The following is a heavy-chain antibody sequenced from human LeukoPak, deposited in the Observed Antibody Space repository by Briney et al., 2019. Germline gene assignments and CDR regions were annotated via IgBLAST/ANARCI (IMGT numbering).Heavy chain of an antibody. CDR3: ARGRTTTVTLGFDP. D-gene: IGHD4-11*01. V-gene: IGHV4-34*01. J-gene: IGHJ5*02. Sequence: SETQSLTCAVYGGSFSGYYWSWIRQPPGKGLEWIGEINHSGSTNYNPSLKSRVTISVDTSKNQFSLKLSSVTAADTAVYYCARGRTTTVTLGFDPWGQGTLVTVSS. CDR1: GGSFSGYY. CDR2: INHSGST.